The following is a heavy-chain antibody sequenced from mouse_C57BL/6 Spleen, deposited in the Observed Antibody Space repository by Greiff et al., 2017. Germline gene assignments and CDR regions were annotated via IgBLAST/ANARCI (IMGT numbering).Heavy chain of an antibody. V-gene: IGHV1-81*01. J-gene: IGHJ3*01. CDR1: GYTFTSYG. CDR2: IYPRSGNT. CDR3: AGWLPGFAY. D-gene: IGHD2-3*01. Sequence: QVQLKESGAELARPGASVKLSCKASGYTFTSYGISWVKQRTGQGLEWIGEIYPRSGNTYYNEKFKGKATLTADKSSSTAYMELRSLTSEDSAVYFCAGWLPGFAYWGQGTLVTVSA.